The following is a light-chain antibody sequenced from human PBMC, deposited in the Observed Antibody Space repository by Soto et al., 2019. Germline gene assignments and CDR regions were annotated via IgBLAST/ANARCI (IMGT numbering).Light chain of an antibody. J-gene: IGKJ4*01. CDR3: HQYNDLST. V-gene: IGKV1-5*03. CDR1: QTIGTW. Sequence: IQMTQSPSTLSASVGDTVTITCRASQTIGTWLAWYQQKPAKAPKLLIYKASTLESGVPSRFSGSGSGTEFTLTISSLQADDFATYYCHQYNDLSTFCGGTKVDI. CDR2: KAS.